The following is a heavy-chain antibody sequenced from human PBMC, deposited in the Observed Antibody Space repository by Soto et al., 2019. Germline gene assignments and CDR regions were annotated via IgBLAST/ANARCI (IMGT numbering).Heavy chain of an antibody. J-gene: IGHJ4*02. V-gene: IGHV3-11*06. Sequence: QVQLVESGGGLVKPGVSLRLSCAASGFTFSDYYMSWNRQAPGKGLEWVSYISSSSTYTNYADSVKGRFTISRDNAKKSLYLQMNSLRAEATAVYYCARVMTTVTTSDYWGQGTLVAVCS. CDR2: ISSSSTYT. D-gene: IGHD4-17*01. CDR3: ARVMTTVTTSDY. CDR1: GFTFSDYY.